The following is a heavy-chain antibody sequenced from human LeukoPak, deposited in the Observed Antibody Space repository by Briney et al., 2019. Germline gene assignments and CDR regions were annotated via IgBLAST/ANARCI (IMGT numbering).Heavy chain of an antibody. CDR3: ASEFTYCSSTSCHTGWDY. D-gene: IGHD2-2*01. CDR2: INPSGGST. J-gene: IGHJ4*02. CDR1: GYTFTSYY. V-gene: IGHV1-46*01. Sequence: APVKVSCKASGYTFTSYYMHWVRQAPGQGLEWMGIINPSGGSTSYAQKFQGRVTMTRDTSTSTVYMELSSLRSEDTAVYYCASEFTYCSSTSCHTGWDYWGQGTLVTVSS.